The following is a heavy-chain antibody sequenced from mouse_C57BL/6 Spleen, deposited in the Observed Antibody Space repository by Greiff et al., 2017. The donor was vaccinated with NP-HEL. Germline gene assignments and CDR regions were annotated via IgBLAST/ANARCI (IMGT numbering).Heavy chain of an antibody. V-gene: IGHV1-64*01. D-gene: IGHD2-3*01. J-gene: IGHJ3*01. CDR3: ARYDGYYVGFAY. CDR2: IHPNSGST. Sequence: QVQLQQPGAELVKPGASVKLSCKASGYTFTSYWMHWVKQRPGQGLEWIGMIHPNSGSTNYNEKFKSKATLTVDKSSSTAYMQLSSLTSEDSAVYCCARYDGYYVGFAYWGQGTLVTVSA. CDR1: GYTFTSYW.